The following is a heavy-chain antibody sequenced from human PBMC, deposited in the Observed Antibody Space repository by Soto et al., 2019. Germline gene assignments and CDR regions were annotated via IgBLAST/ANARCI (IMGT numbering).Heavy chain of an antibody. Sequence: GASVKVSCKASGYTFTGYYMHWVRQAPGQGLEWMGWINPNSGGTNYAQKFQGWVTMTRDTSISTAYMELSRLRSDDTAVYYCARDVISSGWLWYFDLWGRGTLVTVSS. J-gene: IGHJ2*01. CDR1: GYTFTGYY. CDR2: INPNSGGT. CDR3: ARDVISSGWLWYFDL. V-gene: IGHV1-2*04. D-gene: IGHD6-19*01.